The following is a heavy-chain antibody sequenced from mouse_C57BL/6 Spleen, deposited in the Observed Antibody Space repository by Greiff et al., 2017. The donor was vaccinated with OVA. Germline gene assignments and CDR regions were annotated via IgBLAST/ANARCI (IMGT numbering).Heavy chain of an antibody. CDR3: ARRAVYNDGSSYESYAMDD. CDR2: IFPGSGST. J-gene: IGHJ4*01. V-gene: IGHV1-75*01. D-gene: IGHD1-1*01. CDR1: GYTFTDYY. Sequence: QVQLQQSGPELVKPGASVKISCKASGYTFTDYYINWVKQRPGQGLEWIGWIFPGSGSTYYNEKFKGKATLTVDKSSSTAYMLLSSLTSEDSAVYFCARRAVYNDGSSYESYAMDDWGQGTSVTVSS.